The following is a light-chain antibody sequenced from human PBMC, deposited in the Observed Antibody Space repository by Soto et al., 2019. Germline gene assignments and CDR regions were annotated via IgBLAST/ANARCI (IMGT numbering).Light chain of an antibody. V-gene: IGKV3-20*01. CDR1: QRISSRY. CDR2: GAS. J-gene: IGKJ2*01. Sequence: DIGLTQSPGTLYLSPGERATLSCRASQRISSRYLAWYQQKPGQAPRLRISGASTRATGIPDRFSGSGSGTDVTLTISRLEREDFAVYFCQRYGSSPPFTFGQGTKVEI. CDR3: QRYGSSPPFT.